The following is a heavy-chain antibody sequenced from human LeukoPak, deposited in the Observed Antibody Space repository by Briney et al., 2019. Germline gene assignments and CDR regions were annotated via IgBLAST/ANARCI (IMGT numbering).Heavy chain of an antibody. CDR2: ISGSGGST. CDR1: GFTFSSYG. Sequence: HAGGSLRLSCAASGFTFSSYGMSWVRQAPGKGLEWVSAISGSGGSTYYADSVKGRFTISRDNSKNTLYLQMNSLRAEDTAVYYCAKDGYCSGGSCYLVDAFDIWGQGTMVTVSS. D-gene: IGHD2-15*01. V-gene: IGHV3-23*01. CDR3: AKDGYCSGGSCYLVDAFDI. J-gene: IGHJ3*02.